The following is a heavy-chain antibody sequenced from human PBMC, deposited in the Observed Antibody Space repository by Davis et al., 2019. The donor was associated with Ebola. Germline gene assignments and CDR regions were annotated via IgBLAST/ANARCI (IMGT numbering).Heavy chain of an antibody. Sequence: GESLKISCAASGFTFSSHWMHWVRQAPGKGLEWVSYISSSGSTIYYADSVKGRFTISRDNAKNSLYLQMNSLRAEDTAVYYCARGAYNWNYARFDYWGQGTLVTVSS. CDR1: GFTFSSHW. CDR2: ISSSGSTI. J-gene: IGHJ4*02. CDR3: ARGAYNWNYARFDY. D-gene: IGHD1-7*01. V-gene: IGHV3-48*04.